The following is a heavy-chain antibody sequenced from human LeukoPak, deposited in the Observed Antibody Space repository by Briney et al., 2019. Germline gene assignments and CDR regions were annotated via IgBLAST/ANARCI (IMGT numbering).Heavy chain of an antibody. CDR1: GFTFSSYA. Sequence: GGSLRLSCAASGFTFSSYAMHWVRQAPGKGLEWVAVISYDGSNKYYADSVKGRFTISRDNSKNTLYLQMNSLRAEDTAVYYCAKGLRTYYYGSGSYLSFDYWGQGTLVTVSS. V-gene: IGHV3-30*04. D-gene: IGHD3-10*01. CDR2: ISYDGSNK. J-gene: IGHJ4*02. CDR3: AKGLRTYYYGSGSYLSFDY.